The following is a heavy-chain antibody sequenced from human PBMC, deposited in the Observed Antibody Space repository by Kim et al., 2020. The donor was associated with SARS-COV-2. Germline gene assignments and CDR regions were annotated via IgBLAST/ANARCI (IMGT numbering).Heavy chain of an antibody. V-gene: IGHV1-2*02. J-gene: IGHJ5*02. D-gene: IGHD3-10*01. CDR3: ARENYGSGSYWFDP. Sequence: AQKFQGRVTMTRDTSISTAYMGLSRLRSDDTAVYYCARENYGSGSYWFDPWGQGTLVTVSS.